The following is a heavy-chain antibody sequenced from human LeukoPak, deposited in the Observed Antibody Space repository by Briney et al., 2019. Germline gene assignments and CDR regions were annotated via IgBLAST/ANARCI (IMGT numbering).Heavy chain of an antibody. J-gene: IGHJ5*02. CDR2: ISAYNGNT. CDR1: GYTFTSYG. V-gene: IGHV1-18*01. CDR3: ARGGYDFWSGYLGSWFDP. Sequence: GASVKVSCKASGYTFTSYGISWVRQAPGQGVEWMGWISAYNGNTNYAQKLQGRVTMTTDTSTSTAYMELRSLRSDDTAVYYCARGGYDFWSGYLGSWFDPWGQGTLVTVSS. D-gene: IGHD3-3*01.